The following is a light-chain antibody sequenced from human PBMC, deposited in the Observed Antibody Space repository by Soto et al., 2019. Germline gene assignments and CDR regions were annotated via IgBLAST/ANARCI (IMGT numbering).Light chain of an antibody. CDR3: HKYGSAPAWT. CDR2: GAS. V-gene: IGKV3-20*01. J-gene: IGKJ1*01. CDR1: QSISSSY. Sequence: EIVLTQSPGTLSLFPGERATLSCRASQSISSSYLAWYQQKPGQAPRLLIYGASSRATGIPDRFSGAGSATDITLTIRRLEDEDFAVYYCHKYGSAPAWTFGQGTKVEIK.